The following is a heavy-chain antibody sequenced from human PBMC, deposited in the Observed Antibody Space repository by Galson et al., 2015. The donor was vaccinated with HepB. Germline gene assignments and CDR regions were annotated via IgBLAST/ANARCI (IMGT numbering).Heavy chain of an antibody. CDR3: ACATRPYITVRAPIHFLCCSGTSCYGYYYSYSMDV. D-gene: IGHD2-2*01. V-gene: IGHV1-2*02. Sequence: SVKVSCKASGYTFTGYYIHWVRQAPGQGLEWMAWINPNSGGTNYAQKFQDRVTMTRDTSVSAAYMELSRLRSDDTALYYCACATRPYITVRAPIHFLCCSGTSCYGYYYSYSMDVWGQGTTVTVSS. CDR1: GYTFTGYY. CDR2: INPNSGGT. J-gene: IGHJ6*02.